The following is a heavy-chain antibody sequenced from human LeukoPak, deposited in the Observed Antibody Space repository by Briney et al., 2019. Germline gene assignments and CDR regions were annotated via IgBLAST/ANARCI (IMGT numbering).Heavy chain of an antibody. D-gene: IGHD6-19*01. CDR2: INHSGST. CDR3: RAGCSSGWYRGLDY. Sequence: PSETLSLTCAVYGGSFSGYYWSWIRQPPGKGLEWIGEINHSGSTNYNPSLKSRATISVDTSKNQFSLKLSSVTAADTAVYYCRAGCSSGWYRGLDYWGQGTLVTVSS. CDR1: GGSFSGYY. V-gene: IGHV4-34*01. J-gene: IGHJ4*02.